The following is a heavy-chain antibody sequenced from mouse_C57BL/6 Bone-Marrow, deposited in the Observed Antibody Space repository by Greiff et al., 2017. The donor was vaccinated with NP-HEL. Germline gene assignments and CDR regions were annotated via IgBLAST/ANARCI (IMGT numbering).Heavy chain of an antibody. CDR3: ARAPYYGSPSWFAY. V-gene: IGHV5-4*03. Sequence: EVKLMESGGGLVKPGGSLKLSCAASGFTFSSYAMSWVRQTPEKRLEWVATISDGGSYTYYPDNVKGRFTISRDNAKNNLYLQMSHLKSEDTAMYYCARAPYYGSPSWFAYWGQGTLVTVSA. J-gene: IGHJ3*01. CDR1: GFTFSSYA. CDR2: ISDGGSYT. D-gene: IGHD1-1*01.